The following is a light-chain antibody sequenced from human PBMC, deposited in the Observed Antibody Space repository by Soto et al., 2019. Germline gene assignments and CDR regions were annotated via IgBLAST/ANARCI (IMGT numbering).Light chain of an antibody. CDR1: SSDVGGYIL. CDR3: CSYVGGDTYLI. V-gene: IGLV2-23*01. Sequence: QSVLTHPASVSVSPGQSITISCTGTSSDVGGYILVSWYQQEPGKAPKLMIYEGSKRHSGVSNRFSGSKSGNTASLTISGLHAEDEAHYYCCSYVGGDTYLIFGGGTKLTVL. J-gene: IGLJ2*01. CDR2: EGS.